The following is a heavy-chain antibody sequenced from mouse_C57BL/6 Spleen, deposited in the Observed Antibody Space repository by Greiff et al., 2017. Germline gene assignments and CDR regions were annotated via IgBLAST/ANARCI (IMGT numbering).Heavy chain of an antibody. Sequence: QVQLQQPGAELVMPGASVKLSCKASGYTFTSYWMHWVKQRPGQGLEWIGEIDPSDSYTNYNQKFKGKSTLTVDKSSSTAYMQLSSLTSEDSAVYYCARPITTGFYFDYWGQGTTLTVSS. V-gene: IGHV1-69*01. CDR3: ARPITTGFYFDY. CDR1: GYTFTSYW. CDR2: IDPSDSYT. J-gene: IGHJ2*01. D-gene: IGHD1-2*01.